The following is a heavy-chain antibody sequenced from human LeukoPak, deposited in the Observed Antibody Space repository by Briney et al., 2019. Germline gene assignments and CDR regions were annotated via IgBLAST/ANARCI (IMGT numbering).Heavy chain of an antibody. Sequence: SETLSLTCTVSGGSISSSSYYWGWIRQPPGKGLEWIGGIYYSGSTYYNPSLKSRVTISVDTSKNQFSLKLSSVTAADTAVYYCASATKRWWAYYFDYWGQGTLVTVSS. CDR3: ASATKRWWAYYFDY. CDR1: GGSISSSSYY. V-gene: IGHV4-39*07. CDR2: IYYSGST. D-gene: IGHD4-23*01. J-gene: IGHJ4*02.